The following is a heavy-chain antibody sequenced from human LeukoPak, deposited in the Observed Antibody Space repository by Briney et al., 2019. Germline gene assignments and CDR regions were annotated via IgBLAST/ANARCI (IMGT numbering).Heavy chain of an antibody. CDR2: IKQDGSEK. CDR1: AFTFSSYW. CDR3: ARVKSSSWYYYYYYMDV. D-gene: IGHD6-13*01. V-gene: IGHV3-7*01. Sequence: GGSLRLSSAASAFTFSSYWMSWVRQAPGKGLEWVANIKQDGSEKYYVDSVKGRFTISRDNAKNSLYLQMNSLRAEDTAVYYCARVKSSSWYYYYYYMDVWGKGTTVTVSS. J-gene: IGHJ6*03.